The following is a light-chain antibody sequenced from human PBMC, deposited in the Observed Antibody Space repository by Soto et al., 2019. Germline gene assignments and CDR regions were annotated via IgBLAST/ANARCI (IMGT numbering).Light chain of an antibody. Sequence: EIVLTQSPGTLSLSPGERATLSCRASQSVSSKYLAWYQQKPGQAPRVLIYGTSIRASGVPERFSGGGSGTDFTLTITRLEPEDFATYYCQQYKSYPITFGQGTRLEI. CDR3: QQYKSYPIT. J-gene: IGKJ5*01. CDR1: QSVSSKY. CDR2: GTS. V-gene: IGKV3-20*01.